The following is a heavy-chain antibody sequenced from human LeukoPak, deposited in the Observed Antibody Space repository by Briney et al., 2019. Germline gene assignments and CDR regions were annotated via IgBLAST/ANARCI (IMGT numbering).Heavy chain of an antibody. CDR3: AREVCSSTSCSFDY. CDR2: IYTSGST. D-gene: IGHD2-2*01. CDR1: GGSISSYY. V-gene: IGHV4-4*07. J-gene: IGHJ4*02. Sequence: SETLSLTCTVSGGSISSYYWSWIRQPAGKGLEWIGRIYTSGSTNYNPSLKSRVTMSVDTSKNQFCLKLSSVTAADTAVYYCAREVCSSTSCSFDYWGQGTLVTVSS.